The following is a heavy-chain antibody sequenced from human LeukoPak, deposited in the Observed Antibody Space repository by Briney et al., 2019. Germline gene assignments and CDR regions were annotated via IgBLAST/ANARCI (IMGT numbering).Heavy chain of an antibody. Sequence: GGSLRLSCAASGFTFDKYSMNGVRQAPGKGREWGSHISSASITIYYADSVKGRFTIYRDNAKSSLYLHMTSLRAEDTALYYCARDYYRSGSYAVDFWGQGTLVTVSS. CDR1: GFTFDKYS. V-gene: IGHV3-48*01. CDR3: ARDYYRSGSYAVDF. J-gene: IGHJ4*02. D-gene: IGHD3-10*01. CDR2: ISSASITI.